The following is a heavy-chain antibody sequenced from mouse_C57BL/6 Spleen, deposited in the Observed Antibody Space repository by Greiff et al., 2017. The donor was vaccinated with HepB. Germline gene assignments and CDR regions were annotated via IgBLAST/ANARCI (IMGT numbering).Heavy chain of an antibody. V-gene: IGHV1-85*01. CDR3: ARWDTTVVATDWYFDV. J-gene: IGHJ1*03. CDR2: IYPRDGST. D-gene: IGHD1-1*01. CDR1: GYTFTSYD. Sequence: VQLQESGPELVKPGASVKLSCKASGYTFTSYDINWVKQRPGQGLEWIGLIYPRDGSTKYNEKFKGKATLTVDTSSSTAYMELHSLTSEDSAVYFCARWDTTVVATDWYFDVWGTGTTVTVSS.